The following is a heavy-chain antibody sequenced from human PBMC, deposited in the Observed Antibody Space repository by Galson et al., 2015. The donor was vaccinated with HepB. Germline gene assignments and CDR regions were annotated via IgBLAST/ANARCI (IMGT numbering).Heavy chain of an antibody. CDR2: IIPIFGTA. CDR1: GGTFSSYA. Sequence: SVKVSCKASGGTFSSYAISWVRQAPGQGLEWMGGIIPIFGTANYAQKFQGRVTITADESTSTAYMELSSLRSEDTAVYYCARDQGYYGSGYRGWFDPWGQGTLVTVSS. D-gene: IGHD3-10*01. CDR3: ARDQGYYGSGYRGWFDP. J-gene: IGHJ5*02. V-gene: IGHV1-69*13.